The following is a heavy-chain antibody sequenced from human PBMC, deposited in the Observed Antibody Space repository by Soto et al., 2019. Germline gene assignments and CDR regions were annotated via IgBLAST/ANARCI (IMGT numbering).Heavy chain of an antibody. V-gene: IGHV1-69*13. CDR3: ARDIQESSSVYYYYYGMDV. D-gene: IGHD6-13*01. CDR1: GGTFSSYA. CDR2: IIPIFGTA. J-gene: IGHJ6*02. Sequence: SVKVSCKASGGTFSSYAISWVRQAPGQGLEWMGGIIPIFGTANYAQKFQGRVTITADESTSTAYMELSSLRSEDTAVYYCARDIQESSSVYYYYYGMDVWGQGTTVTVSS.